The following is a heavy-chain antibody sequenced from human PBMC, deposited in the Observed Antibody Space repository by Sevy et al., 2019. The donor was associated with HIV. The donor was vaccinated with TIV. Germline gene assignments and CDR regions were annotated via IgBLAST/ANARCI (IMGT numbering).Heavy chain of an antibody. Sequence: ASVKVSCKASGYTFTSYGISWVRQAPGQGLEWMGWISAYNGNTNYAQKLQGRVTMTTDTSTSTAYMELRSLRSDDTAGYYCARDREQLVRGAFDIWGQGTMVTVS. V-gene: IGHV1-18*01. CDR3: ARDREQLVRGAFDI. D-gene: IGHD6-6*01. CDR2: ISAYNGNT. CDR1: GYTFTSYG. J-gene: IGHJ3*02.